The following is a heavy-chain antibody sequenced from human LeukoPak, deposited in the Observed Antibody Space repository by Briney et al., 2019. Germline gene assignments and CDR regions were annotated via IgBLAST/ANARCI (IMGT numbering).Heavy chain of an antibody. Sequence: PGGSLRLSCAASGFTFSSYEMNWVRQAPGKGLEWVSYISSSGSTIYYADSVKGRFTISRDNAKNSLYLQMNSLRAEDTAVYYCARLAAAAYFDYWGQGTLVTVSS. D-gene: IGHD6-13*01. CDR2: ISSSGSTI. J-gene: IGHJ4*02. CDR1: GFTFSSYE. CDR3: ARLAAAAYFDY. V-gene: IGHV3-48*03.